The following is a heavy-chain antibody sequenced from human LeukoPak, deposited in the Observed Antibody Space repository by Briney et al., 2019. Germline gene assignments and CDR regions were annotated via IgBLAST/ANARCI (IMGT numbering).Heavy chain of an antibody. CDR3: AKWSGSYDY. D-gene: IGHD1-26*01. CDR1: GFTFSDYY. CDR2: IGSGDHTI. V-gene: IGHV3-11*01. J-gene: IGHJ4*02. Sequence: GSLRLSCAASGFTFSDYYMSWIRQAPGKGLEWVSYIGSGDHTIYYADSVKGRFTISRDNSKNTLYLHMNSLRAEDTAVYYCAKWSGSYDYWGQGTLVTVSS.